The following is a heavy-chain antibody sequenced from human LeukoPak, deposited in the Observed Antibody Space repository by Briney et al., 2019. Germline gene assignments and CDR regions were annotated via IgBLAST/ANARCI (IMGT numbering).Heavy chain of an antibody. CDR2: INHSGST. Sequence: SETLSLTCAIYGGSFSGYYWSWIRQPPGKGLEWIGEINHSGSTNYNPSLKSRVTISVDTSKNQFSLKLSSVTAADTAVYYCARVNGYCSGGSCYSVAFDIWGQGTMVTVSS. V-gene: IGHV4-34*01. D-gene: IGHD2-15*01. J-gene: IGHJ3*02. CDR1: GGSFSGYY. CDR3: ARVNGYCSGGSCYSVAFDI.